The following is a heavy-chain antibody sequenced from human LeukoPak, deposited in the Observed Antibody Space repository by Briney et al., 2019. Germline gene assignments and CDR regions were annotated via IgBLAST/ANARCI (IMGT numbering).Heavy chain of an antibody. CDR2: ISSSSYI. CDR1: GFTFSSYS. V-gene: IGHV3-21*01. D-gene: IGHD1-26*01. Sequence: GGSLRLSCAASGFTFSSYSMNWVRQAPGKGLEWVSSISSSSYIYYADSVKGRFTISRDNAKNSLYLQVNSLRAEDTAVYYCARDEVGAHFDYWGQGTLVTVSS. J-gene: IGHJ4*02. CDR3: ARDEVGAHFDY.